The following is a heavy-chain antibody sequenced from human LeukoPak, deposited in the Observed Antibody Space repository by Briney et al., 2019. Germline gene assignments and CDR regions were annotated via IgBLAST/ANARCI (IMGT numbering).Heavy chain of an antibody. CDR2: IFNDGTA. CDR1: GDSISTTDYY. J-gene: IGHJ2*01. Sequence: SETLSLTCTVSGDSISTTDYYWGWVRQPPGKGLEWIGYIFNDGTAYYNPSLKSRVTVSVDTSKNQFSLKLTSVTAADTAVYYSARVNWYFDLWGRGTLVTVSS. CDR3: ARVNWYFDL. V-gene: IGHV4-30-4*08.